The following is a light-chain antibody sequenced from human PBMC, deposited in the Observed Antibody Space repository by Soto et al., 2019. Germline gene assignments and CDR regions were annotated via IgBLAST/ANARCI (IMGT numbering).Light chain of an antibody. CDR1: SRDFGSYNL. CDR3: CSYAGSSTYV. J-gene: IGLJ1*01. Sequence: QSALTQPASVSGSPGQSITMSCTGNSRDFGSYNLLSWYQQHPGRAPKLMIYEGSKRPSGVSNRFSGSKSGNTASLTISGLQAEDEADYYCCSYAGSSTYVFGTGTKLTVL. V-gene: IGLV2-23*01. CDR2: EGS.